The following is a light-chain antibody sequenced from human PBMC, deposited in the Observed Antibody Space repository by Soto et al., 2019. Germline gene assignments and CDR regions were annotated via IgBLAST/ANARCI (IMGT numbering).Light chain of an antibody. CDR1: QSISYW. Sequence: DIQMTQSPSTLSASVGDRVTITCRASQSISYWLAWYQQKPGKAPKLLIYDTFALASGVPSRFSGSGSGTEFTLTISSLQPGDFATYYCQHYNSYSSTFGQGTKLEI. CDR3: QHYNSYSST. J-gene: IGKJ2*02. V-gene: IGKV1-5*01. CDR2: DTF.